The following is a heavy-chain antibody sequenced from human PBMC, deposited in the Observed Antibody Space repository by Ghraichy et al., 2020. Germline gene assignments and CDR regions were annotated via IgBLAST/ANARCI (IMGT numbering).Heavy chain of an antibody. D-gene: IGHD3-22*01. CDR2: INAGNGNT. J-gene: IGHJ4*02. V-gene: IGHV1-3*01. CDR1: GYTFTSYA. CDR3: ARDLMMTTKWLWFY. Sequence: ASVKVSCKASGYTFTSYAMHWVRQAPGQRLEWMGWINAGNGNTKYSQKFQGRVTITRDTSASTAYMELSSLRSEDTAVYYCARDLMMTTKWLWFYWGQGTLVTVSS.